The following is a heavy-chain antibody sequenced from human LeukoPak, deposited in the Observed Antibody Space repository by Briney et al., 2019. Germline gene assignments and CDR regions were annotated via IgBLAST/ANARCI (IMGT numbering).Heavy chain of an antibody. J-gene: IGHJ4*02. D-gene: IGHD3-22*01. V-gene: IGHV1-69*04. CDR1: GGTFSSYA. CDR2: IIPILGIA. CDR3: ARRYYYDSSGYYHFDY. Sequence: GASVKVSCKASGGTFSSYAISWVRQAPGQGLEWMGRIIPILGIANYAQKFQGRVTITADKSTSTAYMELSSLRSEDTAVYYCARRYYYDSSGYYHFDYWGQGTLVTVSS.